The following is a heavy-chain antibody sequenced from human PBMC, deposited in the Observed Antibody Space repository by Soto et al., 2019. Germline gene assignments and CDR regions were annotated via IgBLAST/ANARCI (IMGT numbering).Heavy chain of an antibody. V-gene: IGHV3-23*01. CDR3: AKATATSGGAFEI. D-gene: IGHD1-1*01. CDR2: ILVGGST. CDR1: GFLCSSYD. Sequence: GSLRLSRAVSGFLCSSYDISWVRQAPGKGLEWVSTILVGGSTHYEDSLKGRFTISRDTSKNTVYLQMNSLTAGDTAFYYCAKATATSGGAFEIYGQGTMVTVSS. J-gene: IGHJ3*02.